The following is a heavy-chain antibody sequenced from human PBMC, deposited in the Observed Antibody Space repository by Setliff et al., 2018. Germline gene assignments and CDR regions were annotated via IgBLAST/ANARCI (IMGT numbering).Heavy chain of an antibody. CDR1: GIPFFSYT. CDR3: AKSSGSSSSTNLEY. D-gene: IGHD6-6*01. V-gene: IGHV3-23*01. J-gene: IGHJ4*02. CDR2: ITDDGGTA. Sequence: PGGYLRLSCTTAGIPFFSYTMTWVRQAPVKGLEWVSAITDDGGTANYAGSVKGRFTIARDNANSTPYLQMNSLRVEDTALYYCAKSSGSSSSTNLEYLGPGTLVTVS.